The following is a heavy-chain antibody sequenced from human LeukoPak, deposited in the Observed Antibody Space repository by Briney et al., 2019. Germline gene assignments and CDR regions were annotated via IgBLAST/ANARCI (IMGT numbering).Heavy chain of an antibody. CDR2: ISSSGST. J-gene: IGHJ4*02. CDR3: ARFISGSYYALYYFDY. V-gene: IGHV4-61*02. Sequence: PSETLSLTCTVSGDSISSGDYYWSWIRQPAGKGLEWIGRISSSGSTNYNPSLKSRVTISVDTSKNQFSLKLSSVTAADTAVYYCARFISGSYYALYYFDYWGQGTLVTVSS. CDR1: GDSISSGDYY. D-gene: IGHD1-26*01.